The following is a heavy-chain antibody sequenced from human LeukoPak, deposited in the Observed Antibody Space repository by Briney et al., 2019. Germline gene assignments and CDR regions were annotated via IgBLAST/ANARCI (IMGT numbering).Heavy chain of an antibody. CDR2: ISGSGGNT. Sequence: PSETLSLTCAVSGGSISSSNWWSWVRQAPGKGLEWVSAISGSGGNTYYADSVKGRFTISRDNSKNTLYLQMNSLRVEDTAMYYCAKELGWLLGNYFYYYMDVWGKGTTVTISS. J-gene: IGHJ6*03. D-gene: IGHD5-12*01. CDR3: AKELGWLLGNYFYYYMDV. CDR1: GGSISSSN. V-gene: IGHV3-23*01.